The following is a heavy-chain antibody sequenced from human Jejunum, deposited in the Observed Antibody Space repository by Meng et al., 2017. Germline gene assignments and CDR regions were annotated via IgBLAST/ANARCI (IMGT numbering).Heavy chain of an antibody. CDR1: GFNSNNYA. CDR2: ISGSGSTT. J-gene: IGHJ4*02. CDR3: AKGEMAAIMGYFDC. Sequence: GESLKISCEASGFNSNNYAISWVRQAPGKGLEWVLGISGSGSTTYYVDSVKGRFTISRDNPGNMISLQMNNLRGDDTGVYYCAKGEMAAIMGYFDCWGQGTLVTVSS. V-gene: IGHV3-23*01. D-gene: IGHD5-24*01.